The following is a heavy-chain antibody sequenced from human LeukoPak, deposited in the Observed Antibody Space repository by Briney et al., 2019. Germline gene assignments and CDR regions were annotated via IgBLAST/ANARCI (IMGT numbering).Heavy chain of an antibody. Sequence: ASVKVSCKASGYTYTSYGISWVRQAPGQGLEWMGWISAYNGNTNDAQKLQGRVTMTTDTSTSTDYMKLRSLRSDDTAVYYCARVVVRYFDRPPEETDYWGQGTLVTVCS. CDR1: GYTYTSYG. CDR2: ISAYNGNT. V-gene: IGHV1-18*01. CDR3: ARVVVRYFDRPPEETDY. D-gene: IGHD3-9*01. J-gene: IGHJ4*02.